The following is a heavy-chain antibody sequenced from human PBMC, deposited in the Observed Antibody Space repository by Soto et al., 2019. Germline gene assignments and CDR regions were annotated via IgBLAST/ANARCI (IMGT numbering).Heavy chain of an antibody. J-gene: IGHJ4*02. CDR2: IYWDDDK. D-gene: IGHD6-25*01. Sequence: QITLKESGPTLVKPTQTLTLTCTFSGFSLSTSGVGVGWIRQPPGKALEWLALIYWDDDKRYSPSLKSRLTITKDTSKNQVVLTMTNMDPVDTATYYCAHRQHEQRRGYFDYWGQGTLVTVSS. CDR3: AHRQHEQRRGYFDY. V-gene: IGHV2-5*02. CDR1: GFSLSTSGVG.